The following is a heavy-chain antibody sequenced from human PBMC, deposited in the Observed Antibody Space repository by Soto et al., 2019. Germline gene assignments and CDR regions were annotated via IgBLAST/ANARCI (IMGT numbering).Heavy chain of an antibody. J-gene: IGHJ4*02. CDR2: IYWNVDK. CDR3: VHRMLAGRQIDF. CDR1: GFSLTTRGVG. V-gene: IGHV2-5*01. Sequence: QITLRESGPTLVRPTQTLTLTCTFSGFSLTTRGVGVGWIRQPPGTALEWLAFIYWNVDKRYTSSLNNRLTSTGESSESPVVPELTDMDPVDTATYYCVHRMLAGRQIDFWGRGTLVTVSS. D-gene: IGHD3-10*02.